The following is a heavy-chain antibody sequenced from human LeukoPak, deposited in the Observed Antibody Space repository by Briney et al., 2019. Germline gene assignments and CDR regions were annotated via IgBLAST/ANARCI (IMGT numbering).Heavy chain of an antibody. J-gene: IGHJ4*02. CDR2: ISWNSGSI. D-gene: IGHD2-15*01. V-gene: IGHV3-9*01. Sequence: PGGSLRLSCAASGFTFDDYAMHWVRRAPGKGLEWVSGISWNSGSIGYADSVKGRFTISRDNAKNSLYLQMNSLRAEDTALYYCAKVGYCSGGSCYAFDYWGQGTLVTVSS. CDR3: AKVGYCSGGSCYAFDY. CDR1: GFTFDDYA.